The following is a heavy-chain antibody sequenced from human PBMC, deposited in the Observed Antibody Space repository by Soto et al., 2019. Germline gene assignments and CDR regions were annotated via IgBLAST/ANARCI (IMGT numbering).Heavy chain of an antibody. J-gene: IGHJ3*02. CDR2: FSGFGISS. D-gene: IGHD1-26*01. V-gene: IGHV3-23*01. Sequence: GGSLRLSCAASGFTFRSYAMNWVRQAPGKGLEWVSSFSGFGISSYYTDSVKGRFTISRDNSTNMLYLQMTNMDPVDTATYYCAHSLYKWELLTFDAFDIWGQGTMVTVSS. CDR1: GFTFRSYA. CDR3: AHSLYKWELLTFDAFDI.